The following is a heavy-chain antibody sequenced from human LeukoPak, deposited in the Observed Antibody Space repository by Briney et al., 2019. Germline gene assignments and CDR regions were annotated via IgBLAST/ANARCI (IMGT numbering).Heavy chain of an antibody. CDR2: INHSGST. Sequence: SETLSLTCAVDGGSFSGYYWSWIRQPPGKGLEWIGEINHSGSTNYNPSPKSRVTISVDTSKNQFSLKLSSVTAADTAVYYCARSVMVRGAFRYWGQGTLVTVSS. D-gene: IGHD3-10*01. CDR1: GGSFSGYY. V-gene: IGHV4-34*01. J-gene: IGHJ4*02. CDR3: ARSVMVRGAFRY.